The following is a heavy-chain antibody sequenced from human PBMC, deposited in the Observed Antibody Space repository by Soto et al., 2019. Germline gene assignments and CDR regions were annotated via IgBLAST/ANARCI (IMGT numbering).Heavy chain of an antibody. J-gene: IGHJ6*02. CDR3: AKAPYDYYYGMDV. V-gene: IGHV3-23*01. D-gene: IGHD3-22*01. CDR1: GFTFSSYA. Sequence: PGGSLRLSCTASGFTFSSYAMSWVRQAPGKGLEWVSAISGSGGSTYYADSVKGRFTISRDNSKNTLYLQMNSLRAEDTAVYYCAKAPYDYYYGMDVWGQGTTVTVSS. CDR2: ISGSGGST.